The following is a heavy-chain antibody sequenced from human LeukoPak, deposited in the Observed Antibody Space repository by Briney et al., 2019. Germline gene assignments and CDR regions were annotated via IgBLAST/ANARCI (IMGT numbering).Heavy chain of an antibody. D-gene: IGHD3-22*01. CDR1: GFTFSNYA. V-gene: IGHV3-23*01. CDR3: AKDRGSSGYQRILDY. CDR2: ISGSGGST. J-gene: IGHJ4*02. Sequence: AGGSLRLSCAASGFTFSNYAMSWVRQAPGKGLEWVSAISGSGGSTYYADSVKGRFTISRDNSKNTLYLQMNSLRAEDTAVYYCAKDRGSSGYQRILDYWGQGTLVTVSS.